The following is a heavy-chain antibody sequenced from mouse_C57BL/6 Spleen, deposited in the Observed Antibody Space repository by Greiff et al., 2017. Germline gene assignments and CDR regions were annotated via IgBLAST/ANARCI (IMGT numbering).Heavy chain of an antibody. CDR1: GFNIKDDY. D-gene: IGHD2-1*01. CDR2: IDPANGDT. V-gene: IGHV14-4*01. CDR3: TEDYGNYGGYFDY. J-gene: IGHJ2*01. Sequence: VQLQQSGAELVRPGASVKLSCTASGFNIKDDYMPWVKQRPEQGLEWIGWIDPANGDTEYASKFQGKATITADTSSNTASRQLISLTSEDTAVYYCTEDYGNYGGYFDYWGQGTTLTVSS.